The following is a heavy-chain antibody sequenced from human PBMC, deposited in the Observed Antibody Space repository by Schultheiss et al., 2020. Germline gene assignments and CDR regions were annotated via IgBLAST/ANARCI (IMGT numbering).Heavy chain of an antibody. D-gene: IGHD1-1*01. V-gene: IGHV4-59*01. Sequence: GSLRLSCSVSGGSISSYYWSWIRQPPGKGLEWIGYIYYSGSTNYNPSLKSRVTISVDTSKNQFSLKLSSVTAADTAVYYCASSNWKKNQFDFWGQGTLVTVSS. J-gene: IGHJ4*02. CDR3: ASSNWKKNQFDF. CDR1: GGSISSYY. CDR2: IYYSGST.